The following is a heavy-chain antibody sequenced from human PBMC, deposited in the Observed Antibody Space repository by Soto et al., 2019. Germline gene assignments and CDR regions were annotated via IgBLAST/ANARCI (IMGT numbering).Heavy chain of an antibody. CDR3: VRGPSDLILRLVEWPYGDY. V-gene: IGHV3-53*01. Sequence: EVQLVESGGGLIQPGGSLRLSCVASGFIVSSNHMSWVRQAPGKGLEWVSVIYSGHTTYYADSVEGRFTISRDDSKNTLYLQMNSLRVEDTAVYYCVRGPSDLILRLVEWPYGDYWGQGTLVTVSS. J-gene: IGHJ4*02. CDR1: GFIVSSNH. D-gene: IGHD3-3*01. CDR2: IYSGHTT.